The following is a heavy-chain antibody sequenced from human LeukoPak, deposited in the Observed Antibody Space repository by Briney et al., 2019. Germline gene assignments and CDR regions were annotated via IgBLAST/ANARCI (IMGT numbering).Heavy chain of an antibody. V-gene: IGHV3-74*01. CDR3: ARGYDSSGYYLRAFDI. D-gene: IGHD3-22*01. Sequence: PGGSLRLSCAASGFTFSTYWMHWVRQAPGKGLVWVSRINSDGSITIYADSVKGRFTLSRDNAKNTLYLQMNSLRAEDTAVYYCARGYDSSGYYLRAFDIWGQGTMVTVSS. J-gene: IGHJ3*02. CDR1: GFTFSTYW. CDR2: INSDGSIT.